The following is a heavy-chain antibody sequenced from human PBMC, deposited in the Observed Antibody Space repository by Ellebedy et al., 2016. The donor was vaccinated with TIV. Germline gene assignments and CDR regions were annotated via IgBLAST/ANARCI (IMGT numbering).Heavy chain of an antibody. V-gene: IGHV1-69*06. Sequence: SVKVSXKASGGTFSSYAISWVRQAPGQGLEWMGGIIPIFGTANYAQKFQGRVTITADKSTSTAYMELSSLRSEDTAVYYCASRPPYYYDSSGAGGAFDIWGQGTMVTVSS. CDR2: IIPIFGTA. J-gene: IGHJ3*02. D-gene: IGHD3-22*01. CDR3: ASRPPYYYDSSGAGGAFDI. CDR1: GGTFSSYA.